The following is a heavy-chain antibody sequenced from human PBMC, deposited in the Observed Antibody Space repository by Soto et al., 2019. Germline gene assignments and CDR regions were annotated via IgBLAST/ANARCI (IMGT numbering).Heavy chain of an antibody. CDR2: MNPNSGNT. Sequence: ASVKVSCKASGYTFTSYDINWVRQATGQGLEWMGWMNPNSGNTGYAQKFQGRVTTTRNTSISTAYMELSSLRSEDTAVYYCARGRAAAGPSHYYYGMDVWGQGTTVTV. V-gene: IGHV1-8*01. CDR1: GYTFTSYD. J-gene: IGHJ6*02. D-gene: IGHD6-13*01. CDR3: ARGRAAAGPSHYYYGMDV.